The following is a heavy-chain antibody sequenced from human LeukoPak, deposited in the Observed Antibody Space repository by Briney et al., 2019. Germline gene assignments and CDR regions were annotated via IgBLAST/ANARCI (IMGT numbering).Heavy chain of an antibody. J-gene: IGHJ4*02. CDR3: ARLGARSPWYFDY. CDR2: IYTSGST. D-gene: IGHD1-26*01. V-gene: IGHV4-4*09. Sequence: SETLSLTCTVSGGSISRYYWSWIRQPPGKGLEWIGYIYTSGSTNYNPSLKSRVTISVDTSKNQFSLKLSSVTAADTAVYYCARLGARSPWYFDYWGQGTLVTVSS. CDR1: GGSISRYY.